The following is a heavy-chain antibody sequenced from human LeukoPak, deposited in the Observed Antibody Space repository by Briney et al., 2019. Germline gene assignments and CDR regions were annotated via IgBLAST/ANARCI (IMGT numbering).Heavy chain of an antibody. CDR1: GFTFSSYE. CDR3: AVDFWSGTRDY. V-gene: IGHV3-48*03. Sequence: GGSLRLSCAASGFTFSSYEMNWVRQAPGKGLEWVSLISGDGGSTYYADSVKGRFTISRDNAKNSLYLQMNSLRAEDTAVYYCAVDFWSGTRDYWGQGTLVTVSS. D-gene: IGHD3-3*01. CDR2: ISGDGGST. J-gene: IGHJ4*02.